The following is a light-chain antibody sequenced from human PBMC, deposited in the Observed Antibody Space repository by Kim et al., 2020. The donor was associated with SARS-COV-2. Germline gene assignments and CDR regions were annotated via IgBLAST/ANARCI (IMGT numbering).Light chain of an antibody. V-gene: IGKV3-15*01. CDR1: QSVNSN. Sequence: VYPGERGTLSCRASQSVNSNLAWYQQTPGQAPRLLIYGASTRATDIPARFSGSGSGTEFTLTISSLQSEDLAVYYCQQYNNWPPFTFGQGTKLEI. CDR3: QQYNNWPPFT. CDR2: GAS. J-gene: IGKJ2*01.